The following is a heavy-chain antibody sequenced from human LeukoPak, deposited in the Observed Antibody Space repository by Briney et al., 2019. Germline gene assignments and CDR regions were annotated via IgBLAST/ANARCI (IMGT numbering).Heavy chain of an antibody. CDR1: GFTFSSYA. CDR3: ARGGRSWYNNWFDP. Sequence: PGGSLRLSCAASGFTFSSYAMHWVRQAPGKGLEWVAVISYDGSNKYYADSVKGRFTISRDNSKNTLYLQMNSLRSEDTAVYYCARGGRSWYNNWFDPWGQGTLVTVSS. CDR2: ISYDGSNK. J-gene: IGHJ5*02. D-gene: IGHD6-13*01. V-gene: IGHV3-30-3*01.